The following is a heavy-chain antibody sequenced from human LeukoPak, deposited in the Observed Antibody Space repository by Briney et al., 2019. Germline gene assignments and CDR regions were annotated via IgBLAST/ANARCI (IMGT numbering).Heavy chain of an antibody. D-gene: IGHD3-9*01. J-gene: IGHJ5*02. CDR2: IHYTGST. CDR1: GSSITSSY. Sequence: SEILSLTCTVSGSSITSSYWSWIRQSPGKGLEWIGYIHYTGSTNYNPSLKSRVTMLIDTSKNQFSLKLSSVTAADTAVYYCARGRYSAGDNWFDPWGQGTLVTVSS. CDR3: ARGRYSAGDNWFDP. V-gene: IGHV4-59*01.